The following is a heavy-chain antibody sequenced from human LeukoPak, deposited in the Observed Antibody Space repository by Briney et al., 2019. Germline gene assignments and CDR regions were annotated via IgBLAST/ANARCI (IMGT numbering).Heavy chain of an antibody. CDR1: GGTFNIYA. CDR3: ARGDYYASGSYSYAFDI. V-gene: IGHV1-69*06. CDR2: IIPIFGTA. Sequence: SVKVSFKASGGTFNIYAISWVRQAPGQGLEWMGGIIPIFGTANYAQKFQGRGTITADKATSTAYMELRSLRSEDTAVYYCARGDYYASGSYSYAFDIWGQGTMVTVSS. D-gene: IGHD3-10*01. J-gene: IGHJ3*02.